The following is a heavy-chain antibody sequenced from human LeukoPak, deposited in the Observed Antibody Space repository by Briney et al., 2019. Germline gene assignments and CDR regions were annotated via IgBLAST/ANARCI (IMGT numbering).Heavy chain of an antibody. CDR1: GFTFSSYA. D-gene: IGHD3-10*01. J-gene: IGHJ4*02. Sequence: PGGSLRLSCAASGFTFSSYATSWVRQAPGKGLELVSATVGSGTNTYYADSVKGRFTISRDNSKNTVYLQMNTLRAEDTAVYYCARNQGVWFGELLPFDSWGQGTLVTVSS. V-gene: IGHV3-23*01. CDR3: ARNQGVWFGELLPFDS. CDR2: TVGSGTNT.